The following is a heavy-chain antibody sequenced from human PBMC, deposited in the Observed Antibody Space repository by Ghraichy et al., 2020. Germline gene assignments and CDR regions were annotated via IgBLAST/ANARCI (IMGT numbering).Heavy chain of an antibody. Sequence: GGSLRLSCAASGFTFSNAWMNWVRQAPGKGLEWVGRIKSKTNGGTTDYAAPVKGRFTISRDDSKNTLYLQMNSLKTEDTAVYYCTTVRDWEVEVKDCWGQGTLVTVSS. J-gene: IGHJ4*02. D-gene: IGHD3/OR15-3a*01. CDR2: IKSKTNGGTT. V-gene: IGHV3-15*07. CDR3: TTVRDWEVEVKDC. CDR1: GFTFSNAW.